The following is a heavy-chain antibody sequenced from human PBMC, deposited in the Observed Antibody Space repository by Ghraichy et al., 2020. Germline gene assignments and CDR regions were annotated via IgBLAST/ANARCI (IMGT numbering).Heavy chain of an antibody. CDR3: ARGASIAARPIDY. Sequence: GESLNISCAASGFTFSSYSMNWVRQAPGKGLDWVSSISSSSSYIYYADSVKGRFTISRDNAKNSLYLQMNSLRAEDTAVYYCARGASIAARPIDYWGQGTLVTVSS. CDR2: ISSSSSYI. D-gene: IGHD6-6*01. CDR1: GFTFSSYS. J-gene: IGHJ4*02. V-gene: IGHV3-21*01.